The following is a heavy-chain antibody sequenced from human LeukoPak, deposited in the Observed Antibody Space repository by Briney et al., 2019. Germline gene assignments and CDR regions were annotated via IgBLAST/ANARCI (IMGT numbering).Heavy chain of an antibody. Sequence: SETLSLTCTVSGGSISSSSYYWGWIRQPPGKGLEWIGSIYYSGSTYYNPSFKSRVTISVDTSKNQFSPKLSSVTAADTAVYYCARGSYYAFDIWGQGTMVTVSS. V-gene: IGHV4-39*01. CDR1: GGSISSSSYY. CDR3: ARGSYYAFDI. J-gene: IGHJ3*02. CDR2: IYYSGST. D-gene: IGHD3-10*01.